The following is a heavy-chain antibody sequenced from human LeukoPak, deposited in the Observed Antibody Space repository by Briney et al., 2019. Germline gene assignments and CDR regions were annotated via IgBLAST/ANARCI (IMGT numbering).Heavy chain of an antibody. J-gene: IGHJ4*02. CDR2: SSGSGGST. V-gene: IGHV3-23*01. CDR3: AKDRLTATPYYFDY. Sequence: GGSLRLSCAASGFTFSSYAMSWVRQAPGKGLEGVSGSSGSGGSTYYADSVKGRFTISRDNSKHTLYLQMDSLRAEDTAVYYCAKDRLTATPYYFDYWGQGTLVTVSS. D-gene: IGHD1-20*01. CDR1: GFTFSSYA.